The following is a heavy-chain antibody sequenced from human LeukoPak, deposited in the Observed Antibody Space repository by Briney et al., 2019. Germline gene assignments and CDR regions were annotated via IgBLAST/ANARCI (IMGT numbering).Heavy chain of an antibody. V-gene: IGHV3-53*01. CDR1: GFTVSSNY. CDR2: IYSGGST. CDR3: ARAGGSYYPLVY. D-gene: IGHD1-26*01. Sequence: GGSPRLSCAASGFTVSSNYMSWVRQAPGKGLEWVSVIYSGGSTYYADSVKGRFTISRDNSKNTLYLQMNSLRAEDTAVYYCARAGGSYYPLVYWGQGTLVTVSS. J-gene: IGHJ4*02.